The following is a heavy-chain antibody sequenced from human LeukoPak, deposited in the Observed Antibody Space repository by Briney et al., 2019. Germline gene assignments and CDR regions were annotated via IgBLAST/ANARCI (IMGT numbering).Heavy chain of an antibody. D-gene: IGHD2-8*01. V-gene: IGHV5-51*01. CDR1: GYSFTTYW. Sequence: GESLKISCKGSGYSFTTYWIGWVRQMPGKGLEWMGIIYPGDSHTRYSPSFQGQVTISADKSINTAYLQWSSLKASDTAMYYCARLGYCTNGICYSSEYWGQGTLVTVSS. CDR3: ARLGYCTNGICYSSEY. J-gene: IGHJ4*02. CDR2: IYPGDSHT.